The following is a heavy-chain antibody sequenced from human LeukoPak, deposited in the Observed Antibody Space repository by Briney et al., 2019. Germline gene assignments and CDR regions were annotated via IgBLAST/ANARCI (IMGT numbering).Heavy chain of an antibody. CDR3: ARGFDYYGSGSYYRDPYYFGY. CDR1: GFTFSSYE. J-gene: IGHJ4*02. V-gene: IGHV3-48*03. D-gene: IGHD3-10*01. Sequence: GGSLRLSCAASGFTFSSYEMNWVRQAPGKGLEWVSYISSSGSTIYYADSVKGRFTISRDNAKNSLYLQMNSLRAEDTAVYYCARGFDYYGSGSYYRDPYYFGYWGQGTLVTVSS. CDR2: ISSSGSTI.